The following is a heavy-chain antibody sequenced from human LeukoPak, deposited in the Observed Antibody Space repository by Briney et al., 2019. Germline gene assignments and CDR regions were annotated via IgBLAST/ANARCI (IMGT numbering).Heavy chain of an antibody. CDR2: INPNSGGT. CDR3: ARGYCSGGSCYYVY. Sequence: GASVKVSCKASGYTFTGYYMHWVRQAPGQGLGWMGWINPNSGGTNYAQKFQGRVTMTRDTSISTAYMELSRLRSDDTAVYYCARGYCSGGSCYYVYWGQGTLVTVSS. D-gene: IGHD2-15*01. CDR1: GYTFTGYY. V-gene: IGHV1-2*02. J-gene: IGHJ4*02.